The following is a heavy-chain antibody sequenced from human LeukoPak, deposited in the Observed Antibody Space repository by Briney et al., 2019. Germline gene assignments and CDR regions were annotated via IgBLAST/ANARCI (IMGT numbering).Heavy chain of an antibody. V-gene: IGHV5-51*01. Sequence: GESLKISCKGSGYNFTTYWFGRMRQLPGKGLEWMAMIYPGDSDTRYSPSFQGQVTISADKSIRTAYLQWSSLRASDTAMYYCARLGPPNCGGDCYSDYWGQGTLSTVSS. J-gene: IGHJ4*02. D-gene: IGHD2-21*02. CDR3: ARLGPPNCGGDCYSDY. CDR2: IYPGDSDT. CDR1: GYNFTTYW.